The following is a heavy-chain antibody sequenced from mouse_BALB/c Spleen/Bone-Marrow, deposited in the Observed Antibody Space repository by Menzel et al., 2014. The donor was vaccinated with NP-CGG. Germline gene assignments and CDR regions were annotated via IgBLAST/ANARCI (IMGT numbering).Heavy chain of an antibody. CDR3: TRGGNWEDFDY. D-gene: IGHD4-1*01. CDR1: GFTFSSFG. V-gene: IGHV5-17*02. CDR2: ISSGSSPI. J-gene: IGHJ2*01. Sequence: EVNLVESGGGLVQPGGSRKLSCAASGFTFSSFGMHWVRRAPEKGLEWVAYISSGSSPIFYADTVKGRFTISRDNPKNTLFLQMTSLRSEDTAIYYCTRGGNWEDFDYWGQGTTLTVSS.